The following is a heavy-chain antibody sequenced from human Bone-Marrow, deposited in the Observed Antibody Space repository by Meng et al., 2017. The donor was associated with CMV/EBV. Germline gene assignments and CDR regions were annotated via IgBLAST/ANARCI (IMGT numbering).Heavy chain of an antibody. V-gene: IGHV4-39*07. CDR1: GGSISSSSYY. J-gene: IGHJ6*02. Sequence: SETLSLTCTVSGGSISSSSYYWGWIRQPPGKGLEWIGSIYYSGSTYYNPSLKSRVTISVDTSKNQFSLKLSSVTAADTAVYYCARGSLTGTRDYYYGMDVWGQRTTVTVSS. CDR3: ARGSLTGTRDYYYGMDV. CDR2: IYYSGST. D-gene: IGHD1-7*01.